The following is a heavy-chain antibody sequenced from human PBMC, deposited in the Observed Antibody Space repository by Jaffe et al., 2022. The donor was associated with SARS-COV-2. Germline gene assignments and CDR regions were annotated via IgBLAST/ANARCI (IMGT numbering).Heavy chain of an antibody. J-gene: IGHJ4*02. CDR1: GFRFDTYY. D-gene: IGHD3-9*01. Sequence: EVQLLESGGNLVQPGGSLRLSCVASGFRFDTYYMTWVRQAPGKGLEWVSVISGSGDTTYDADSVKGRFTVSRDNSKSTLYLQMNNLRVEDTAVYYCAKDRGYDIFTGDYTPGKWGQGTLVTVSS. CDR2: ISGSGDTT. V-gene: IGHV3-23*01. CDR3: AKDRGYDIFTGDYTPGK.